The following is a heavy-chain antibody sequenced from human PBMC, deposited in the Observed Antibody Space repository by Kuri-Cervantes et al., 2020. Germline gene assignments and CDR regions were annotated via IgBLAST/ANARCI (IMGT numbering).Heavy chain of an antibody. D-gene: IGHD2/OR15-2a*01. CDR2: INHSGST. Sequence: GSLRLSCAVYGGSFSGYYWSWIRQPPGKGLEWIGEINHSGSTNYNPSLKSRVTISVDTSKNQFSLKLTSVTAADTAVYYCVRHRPVLPSTTRTRGLDPWGQGILVTVSS. J-gene: IGHJ5*02. V-gene: IGHV4-34*01. CDR1: GGSFSGYY. CDR3: VRHRPVLPSTTRTRGLDP.